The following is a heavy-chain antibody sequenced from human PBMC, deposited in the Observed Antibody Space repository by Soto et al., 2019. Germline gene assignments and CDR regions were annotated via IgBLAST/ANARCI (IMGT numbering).Heavy chain of an antibody. V-gene: IGHV3-11*01. J-gene: IGHJ4*02. CDR2: ISSSGSTI. CDR1: GFTFSDYY. Sequence: QVQLVESGGGLVKPGGSLRLSCAASGFTFSDYYMSWIRQAPGKGLEWVSYISSSGSTIYYADSVKGRFTISRDNAKNSLYLQMNSLRAEDTAVDYCARVMVVAATTFAYFDYWGQGTLVTVSS. CDR3: ARVMVVAATTFAYFDY. D-gene: IGHD2-15*01.